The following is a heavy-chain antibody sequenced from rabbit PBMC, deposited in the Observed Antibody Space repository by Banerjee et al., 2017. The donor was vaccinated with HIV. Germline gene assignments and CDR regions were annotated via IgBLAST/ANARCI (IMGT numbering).Heavy chain of an antibody. CDR3: ARAYVSSSGYIDL. CDR1: GFDFTRDA. Sequence: EESGGDLVKPGASLTLTCTASGFDFTRDAMCWVRQAPGKGLEWIGYIDPDYGTTDYASWVNGRFTISSHNARNTLYLQLNSLTAADTATYFCARAYVSSSGYIDLWGQGTLVTVS. D-gene: IGHD1-1*01. J-gene: IGHJ6*01. CDR2: IDPDYGTT. V-gene: IGHV1S47*01.